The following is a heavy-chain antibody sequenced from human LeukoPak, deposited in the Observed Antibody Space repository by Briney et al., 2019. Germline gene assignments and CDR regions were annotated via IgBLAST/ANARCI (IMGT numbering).Heavy chain of an antibody. V-gene: IGHV3-48*04. CDR3: ARDLEPYTTSSGWFDP. J-gene: IGHJ5*02. CDR2: ISSSGSTI. CDR1: GFTFSSYS. Sequence: GGSLRLSCAASGFTFSSYSMNWVRQAPGKGLEWLSYISSSGSTIYYADSVKGRFTISRDNAKKSLYLQMNSLRAEDTALYYCARDLEPYTTSSGWFDPWGQGTLVTVSS. D-gene: IGHD6-6*01.